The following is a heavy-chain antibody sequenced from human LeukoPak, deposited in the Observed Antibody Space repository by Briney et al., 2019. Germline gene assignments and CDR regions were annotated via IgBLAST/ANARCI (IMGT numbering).Heavy chain of an antibody. CDR3: ARDAGNTISTHFDY. V-gene: IGHV3-7*01. CDR1: GFTFSNYW. CDR2: IKEDGSEK. D-gene: IGHD3-9*01. Sequence: GGSLRLSCAASGFTFSNYWMSWVRQAPGKGLEWVANIKEDGSEKKYVDSVKGRFIISRDNAKNSLYLQMNSLRAEDTAVYYCARDAGNTISTHFDYWAREPWSPSPQ. J-gene: IGHJ4*02.